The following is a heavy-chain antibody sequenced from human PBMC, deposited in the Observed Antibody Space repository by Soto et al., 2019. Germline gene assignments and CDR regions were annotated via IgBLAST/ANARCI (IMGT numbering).Heavy chain of an antibody. CDR3: ARWAYSNDILTGYYIPRLVGPFDY. V-gene: IGHV4-34*01. Sequence: SETLSLTCAVYGGSFSGYYWSWIRQPPGKGLEWIGEINHSGSTNYNPSLKSRVTISVDTSKNQFSLKLSSVTAADTAVYYCARWAYSNDILTGYYIPRLVGPFDYWGQGTLVTVSS. D-gene: IGHD3-9*01. J-gene: IGHJ4*02. CDR2: INHSGST. CDR1: GGSFSGYY.